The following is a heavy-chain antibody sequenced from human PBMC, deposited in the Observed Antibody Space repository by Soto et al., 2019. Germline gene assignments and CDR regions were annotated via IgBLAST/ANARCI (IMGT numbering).Heavy chain of an antibody. J-gene: IGHJ6*02. CDR2: ISWNSGSI. D-gene: IGHD1-26*01. CDR1: GFTFDDYA. CDR3: AKDLYRHYYYGMDV. V-gene: IGHV3-9*01. Sequence: EVQLVESGGGLVQPGRSLRLSCAASGFTFDDYAMHWVRQAPGKCLEWVSGISWNSGSIGSADSVKGRFTISRDNAKNSLYLQMNSLRAEDTALYYCAKDLYRHYYYGMDVWGQGTTVTVSS.